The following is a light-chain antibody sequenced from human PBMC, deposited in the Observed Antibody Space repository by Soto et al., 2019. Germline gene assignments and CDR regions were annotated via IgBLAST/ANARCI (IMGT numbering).Light chain of an antibody. J-gene: IGLJ1*01. CDR3: QSYDSTLSGYV. Sequence: QSVLTQPPSVSGAPGQTVTISCTGSSSNIGARYDVHWYQQLPGTAPELLIYGNNNRPSGVPDRISGSKSDTSASLAITGLQAEDEADYYCQSYDSTLSGYVFGTGTKVTVL. CDR2: GNN. V-gene: IGLV1-40*01. CDR1: SSNIGARYD.